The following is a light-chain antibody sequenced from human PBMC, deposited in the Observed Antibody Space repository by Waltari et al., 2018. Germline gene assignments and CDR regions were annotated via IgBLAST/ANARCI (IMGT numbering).Light chain of an antibody. Sequence: QLVLTQSPSASASLGASVKLTCPLSSGHSSYAIAWHQQQPERGPRYLMKLNSDGSLYKGDGIPDRFSGSTSGAERYLTISSLQSEDEADYYCQAWGTGIVVFGGGTKLTVL. CDR3: QAWGTGIVV. CDR1: SGHSSYA. V-gene: IGLV4-69*01. J-gene: IGLJ2*01. CDR2: LNSDGSL.